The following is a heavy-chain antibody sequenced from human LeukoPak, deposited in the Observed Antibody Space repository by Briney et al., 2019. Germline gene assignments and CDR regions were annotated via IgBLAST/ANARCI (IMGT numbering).Heavy chain of an antibody. V-gene: IGHV5-51*01. CDR1: GYSFTSYW. D-gene: IGHD3-10*01. CDR3: ARLAYYGSGPLHGMDV. Sequence: GESLKISCKGSGYSFTSYWIGWVRQMPGRGLEWMGIICPGDSDTRYSPSFQGQVTISADKSISTAYLQWSSLKASDTAMYYCARLAYYGSGPLHGMDVWGQGTTVTVSS. CDR2: ICPGDSDT. J-gene: IGHJ6*02.